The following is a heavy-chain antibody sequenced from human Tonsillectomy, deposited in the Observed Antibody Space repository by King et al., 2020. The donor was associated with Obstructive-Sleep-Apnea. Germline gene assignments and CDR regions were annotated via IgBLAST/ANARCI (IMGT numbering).Heavy chain of an antibody. D-gene: IGHD6-13*01. V-gene: IGHV3-30*02. CDR3: AKEGSSWYTLDY. Sequence: QLVQSGGDVVQPGGSLRLSCAASGFTFSSYGMDWVRQAPGKGLEWVAFIRYDGRNKDYADSVKGRFTNSRDNPKNTLYLQMNSLTTEDTAEYYCAKEGSSWYTLDYWGQGTPVTVSS. CDR1: GFTFSSYG. J-gene: IGHJ4*02. CDR2: IRYDGRNK.